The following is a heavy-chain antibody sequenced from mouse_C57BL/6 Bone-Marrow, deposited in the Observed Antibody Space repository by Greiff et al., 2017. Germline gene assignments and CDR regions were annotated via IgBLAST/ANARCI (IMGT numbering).Heavy chain of an antibody. Sequence: VQLKESGPGLAKPSQTLSLTCSVTGYSITSDYWNWIRKFPGNKLEYMGYISYSGSTYYNPSLKSRISITRDTSKNQYYLQLNSVTTEDTATYXCARYHYYGSSTRYFDVWGTGTTVTVSS. CDR2: ISYSGST. CDR1: GYSITSDY. D-gene: IGHD1-1*01. CDR3: ARYHYYGSSTRYFDV. V-gene: IGHV3-8*01. J-gene: IGHJ1*03.